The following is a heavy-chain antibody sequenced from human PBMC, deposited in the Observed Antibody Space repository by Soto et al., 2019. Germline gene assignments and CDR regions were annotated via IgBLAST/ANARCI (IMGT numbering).Heavy chain of an antibody. CDR3: ARLLLSPVRGGIRSAVY. Sequence: PSETLSHTCTVSGGSISSSSYYWGWIRQPPGKVLEWIGSIYYSGSTYYNPSLKSRVTISVDTSKNQFSLKLSSVTAADTAVYYFARLLLSPVRGGIRSAVYWGQRTLVTVSS. CDR1: GGSISSSSYY. J-gene: IGHJ4*02. D-gene: IGHD3-10*01. CDR2: IYYSGST. V-gene: IGHV4-39*01.